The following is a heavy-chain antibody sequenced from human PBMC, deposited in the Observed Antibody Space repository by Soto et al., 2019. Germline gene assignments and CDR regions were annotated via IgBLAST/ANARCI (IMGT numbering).Heavy chain of an antibody. CDR2: ISGSGGST. CDR3: AKVYSSSWYYFDY. J-gene: IGHJ4*02. D-gene: IGHD6-13*01. Sequence: EVQLLESGGGLVQPGGSLRLSCAASGFTFSSYAMSWVRQAPGKGLEWVSAISGSGGSTYYADSVKGRFTISRDNSKNTLYLQMNSLRAEETAVYYCAKVYSSSWYYFDYWGQGTLVTVSS. CDR1: GFTFSSYA. V-gene: IGHV3-23*01.